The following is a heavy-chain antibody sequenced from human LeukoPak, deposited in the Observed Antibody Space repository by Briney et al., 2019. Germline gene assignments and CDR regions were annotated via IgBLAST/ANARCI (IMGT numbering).Heavy chain of an antibody. J-gene: IGHJ4*02. CDR2: ITPNRGGT. D-gene: IGHD6-13*01. CDR3: ARGDCSSWHLRSTHGFDY. Sequence: ASVKLSCTASGYTFTSYYMHWVRQAPGQGLEWMGGITPNRGGTNYVHKFKGSVTMTRDTSTSTGYMELSRLRSDDTAVYYCARGDCSSWHLRSTHGFDYWGQGTLVTVSS. CDR1: GYTFTSYY. V-gene: IGHV1-2*02.